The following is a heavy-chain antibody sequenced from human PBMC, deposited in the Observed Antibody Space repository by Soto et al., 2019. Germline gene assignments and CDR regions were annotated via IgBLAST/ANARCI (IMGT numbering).Heavy chain of an antibody. CDR1: GYTFTSYG. CDR3: ARSIAAAVDFDY. Sequence: QVQLVQSGAEVKKPGASVKVSCKASGYTFTSYGISWVRQAPGQGLEWMGWISAYSGSTNYAQKLQGRVTMTTDTTTSTAYMALRSLRSDDTAVYYCARSIAAAVDFDYWGQGTLVTVSS. J-gene: IGHJ4*02. D-gene: IGHD6-13*01. CDR2: ISAYSGST. V-gene: IGHV1-18*01.